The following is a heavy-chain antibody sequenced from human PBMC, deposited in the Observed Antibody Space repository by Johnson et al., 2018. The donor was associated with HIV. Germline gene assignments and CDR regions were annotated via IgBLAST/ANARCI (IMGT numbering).Heavy chain of an antibody. CDR2: IYSGGSA. Sequence: VQLVESGGGLVRPGGSLRLSCAASGFTFDDYGMNWVRQAPGKGLEWVSLIYSGGSAYYSDSVKGRFTISRDNSKNTLYLQMNSLRAEDTAVYYCARVDRGATSDAFDIWGQGTMVTVSS. D-gene: IGHD5-12*01. CDR3: ARVDRGATSDAFDI. J-gene: IGHJ3*02. V-gene: IGHV3-66*01. CDR1: GFTFDDYG.